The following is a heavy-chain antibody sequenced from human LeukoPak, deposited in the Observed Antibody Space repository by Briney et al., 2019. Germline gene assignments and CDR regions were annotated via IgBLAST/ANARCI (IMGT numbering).Heavy chain of an antibody. V-gene: IGHV5-51*01. CDR1: GYSFTSYW. D-gene: IGHD3-22*01. CDR2: IYPGDSDT. Sequence: GASVKVSRKASGYSFTSYWIGWVRQMPGKGLEWMGIIYPGDSDTRYSPSFQGQVTTSADKSISTAYLQWSSLKASDTAMYYCERLTMIVVTPNAFDIWGQGTMVTVSS. CDR3: ERLTMIVVTPNAFDI. J-gene: IGHJ3*02.